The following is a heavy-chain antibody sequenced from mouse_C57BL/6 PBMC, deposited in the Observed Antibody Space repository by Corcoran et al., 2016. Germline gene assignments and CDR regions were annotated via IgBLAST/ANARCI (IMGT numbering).Heavy chain of an antibody. CDR2: INPNNGGT. V-gene: IGHV1-26*01. Sequence: EVQLQQSGPELVKPGASVKISCKASGYTFTDYYMNWVKQSHGKSLEWIGDINPNNGGTSYNQKFKGKATLTVDKSSSTAYMELRSLTSEDSAVDYCARTPLARSGTWFAYWGQGTLVTVSA. J-gene: IGHJ3*01. D-gene: IGHD3-2*02. CDR3: ARTPLARSGTWFAY. CDR1: GYTFTDYY.